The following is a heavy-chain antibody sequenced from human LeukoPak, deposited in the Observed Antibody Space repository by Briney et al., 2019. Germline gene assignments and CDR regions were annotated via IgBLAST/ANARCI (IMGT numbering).Heavy chain of an antibody. Sequence: GGSLRLSCAASGFTFDDYAMHWVRQAPGKGLEWVSGISWNSGSIGYADSVKGRFTISRDNSKNTLYLQMNGLRAEDTAVYYCAKDPHQARILRRWGQGTLVTVSS. CDR3: AKDPHQARILRR. CDR2: ISWNSGSI. J-gene: IGHJ4*02. V-gene: IGHV3-9*01. CDR1: GFTFDDYA. D-gene: IGHD2-15*01.